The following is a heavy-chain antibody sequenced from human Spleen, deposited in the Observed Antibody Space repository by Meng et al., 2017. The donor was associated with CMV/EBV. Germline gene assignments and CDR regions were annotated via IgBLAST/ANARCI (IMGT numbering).Heavy chain of an antibody. V-gene: IGHV1-18*01. D-gene: IGHD3-3*01. CDR1: GGTFSSYA. CDR2: ISVYNGNT. CDR3: ARDDPRIAIFGVVTKYYYGMDV. J-gene: IGHJ6*02. Sequence: ASVKVSCKASGGTFSSYAISWVRQAPGQGLEWMGWISVYNGNTNYAQKLQDRVTMTTDTSTSTAYMELRSLRSDDTAVYYCARDDPRIAIFGVVTKYYYGMDVWGQGTTVTVSS.